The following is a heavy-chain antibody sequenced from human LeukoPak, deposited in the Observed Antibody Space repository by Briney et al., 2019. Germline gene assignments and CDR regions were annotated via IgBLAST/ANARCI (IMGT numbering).Heavy chain of an antibody. Sequence: PGGSLRLSCAASGFTFSSYEMNWVRQGPGKGLEWASYIEGSSTTIKYADSVKGRFTISRDNAKNSLYLQMNSLRVEDTAVYYCASSLSTGWGPIDDYWGQGTLVTVSS. CDR1: GFTFSSYE. CDR2: IEGSSTTI. CDR3: ASSLSTGWGPIDDY. D-gene: IGHD6-19*01. V-gene: IGHV3-48*03. J-gene: IGHJ4*02.